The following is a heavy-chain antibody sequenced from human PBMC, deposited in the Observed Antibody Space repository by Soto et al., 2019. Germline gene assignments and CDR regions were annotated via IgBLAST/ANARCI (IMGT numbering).Heavy chain of an antibody. CDR2: IYYSGST. V-gene: IGHV4-31*03. Sequence: QVQLQESGPGLVKPSQTLSLTCTVSGGSISSGGYYWSWIRQHPGKGLEWIGYIYYSGSTSYNPSLRNRVTISVDTSKNHFSLTLTSVTAADTAMYYCARGGSGSLPMRFDGMDVWGQGTTVTVSS. J-gene: IGHJ6*02. CDR1: GGSISSGGYY. D-gene: IGHD3-10*01. CDR3: ARGGSGSLPMRFDGMDV.